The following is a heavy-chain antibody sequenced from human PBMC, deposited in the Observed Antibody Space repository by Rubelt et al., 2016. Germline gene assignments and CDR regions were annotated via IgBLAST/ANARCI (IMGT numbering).Heavy chain of an antibody. CDR2: IRADSKTI. J-gene: IGHJ4*02. D-gene: IGHD5-12*01. Sequence: EGQLVESGGDLVQPGGALRLSCAASGFSLSGYSMDWVRQVPGKGLEWISYIRADSKTIYYAESVRGRFTISRNNAKNSLYLQMNIVGGVETAGYYCARDWATRYYFDYWGQGALVTVSS. CDR1: GFSLSGYS. V-gene: IGHV3-48*04. CDR3: ARDWATRYYFDY.